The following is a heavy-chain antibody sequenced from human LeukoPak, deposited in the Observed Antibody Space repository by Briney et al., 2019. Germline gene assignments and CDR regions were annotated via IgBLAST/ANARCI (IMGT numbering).Heavy chain of an antibody. D-gene: IGHD5-18*01. CDR2: IYYSGST. J-gene: IGHJ4*02. Sequence: SETLSLTCTVSGGSISSHYWSWIRQPPGKGLEWIGYIYYSGSTNYNPSLKSRVTISADTSKNQFSLNLGSVTAADTAVYYCARLGYPDYWGQGTLVTVSS. CDR3: ARLGYPDY. V-gene: IGHV4-59*11. CDR1: GGSISSHY.